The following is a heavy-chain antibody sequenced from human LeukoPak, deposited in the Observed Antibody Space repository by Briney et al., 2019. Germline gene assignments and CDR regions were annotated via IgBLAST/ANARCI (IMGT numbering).Heavy chain of an antibody. V-gene: IGHV3-23*01. CDR2: VSGSGGNT. CDR3: AKDDAWLQFGE. CDR1: GFTFSSSA. Sequence: QAGGSLRLSCAASGFTFSSSAMSWVRQAPGKGLEWVSGVSGSGGNTYYAGSVKGRFTISRDNSKNTLYLEVISLTAEDTAVYYCAKDDAWLQFGEWSQGTLVTVSS. J-gene: IGHJ4*02. D-gene: IGHD3-10*01.